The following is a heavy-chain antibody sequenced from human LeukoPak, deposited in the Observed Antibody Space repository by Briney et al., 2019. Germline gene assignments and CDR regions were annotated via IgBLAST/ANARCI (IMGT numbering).Heavy chain of an antibody. Sequence: GGSLRLSCAASGFTFSSYGMHWVRQAPGKGLGWVAVISYDGSNKYYADSVKGRFTISRDNSKNTLYLQMNSLRAEDTAVYYCAKDYGDYYYYYYGMDVWGQGTTVTVSS. D-gene: IGHD4-17*01. CDR3: AKDYGDYYYYYYGMDV. J-gene: IGHJ6*02. CDR2: ISYDGSNK. CDR1: GFTFSSYG. V-gene: IGHV3-30*18.